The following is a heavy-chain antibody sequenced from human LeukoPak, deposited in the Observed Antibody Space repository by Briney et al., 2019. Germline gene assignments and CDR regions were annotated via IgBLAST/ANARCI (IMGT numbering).Heavy chain of an antibody. V-gene: IGHV4-39*07. D-gene: IGHD6-19*01. CDR3: ARDRAVAGRNDAFDI. CDR1: GGSISSFY. J-gene: IGHJ3*02. CDR2: IYHSGTT. Sequence: SETLSLTCTVSGGSISSFYWGWIRQPPGKGLEWIGSIYHSGTTYYNPSLKSRVTISVDTSKNQFSLNLSSVTAADTAVYCCARDRAVAGRNDAFDIWGQGTMVTVSS.